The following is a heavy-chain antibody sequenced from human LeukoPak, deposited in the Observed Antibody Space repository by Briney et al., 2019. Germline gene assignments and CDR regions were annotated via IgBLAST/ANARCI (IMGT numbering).Heavy chain of an antibody. CDR2: IYYSGST. CDR1: GGSISSGDYY. CDR3: ARRDTAMVNFDY. Sequence: SQTLSLTCTVSGGSISSGDYYWSWIRQPPGKGLEWIGYIYYSGSTYYNPSLKSRVTISVDTFKNQFSLKLSSVTAADTAVYYCARRDTAMVNFDYWGQGTLVTVSS. J-gene: IGHJ4*02. V-gene: IGHV4-30-4*08. D-gene: IGHD5-18*01.